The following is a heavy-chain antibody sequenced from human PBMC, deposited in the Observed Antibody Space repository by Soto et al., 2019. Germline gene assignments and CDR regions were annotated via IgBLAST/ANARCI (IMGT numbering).Heavy chain of an antibody. D-gene: IGHD3-10*01. Sequence: ASVKVSCKASGYTFTSYGISWVRQAPGQGLEWMGWISAYNGNTNYAQKLQGRVTMTTDTSTSTAYMELRSLRSDDTAVYYCARAEGYYYGSGSYYYFDYWGQGTLVTVSS. CDR1: GYTFTSYG. CDR3: ARAEGYYYGSGSYYYFDY. J-gene: IGHJ4*02. V-gene: IGHV1-18*01. CDR2: ISAYNGNT.